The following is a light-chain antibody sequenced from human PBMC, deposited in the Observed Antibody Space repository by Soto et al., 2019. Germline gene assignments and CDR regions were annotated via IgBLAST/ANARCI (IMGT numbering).Light chain of an antibody. J-gene: IGLJ3*02. CDR1: SGHSNYA. CDR3: QTWDTGIWV. CDR2: LNSDGSH. V-gene: IGLV4-69*01. Sequence: QPVLTQSPSASASLGASVKLTCTLSSGHSNYAIAWHQQQPEKGPRYLMKLNSDGSHSKGDGIPDRFSGSTSGAERYLTISSLQSEDEADYYCQTWDTGIWVFGGGTKLTV.